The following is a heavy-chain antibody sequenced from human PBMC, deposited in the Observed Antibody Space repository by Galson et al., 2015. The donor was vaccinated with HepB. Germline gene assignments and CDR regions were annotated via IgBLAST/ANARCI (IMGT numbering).Heavy chain of an antibody. Sequence: SETLSLTCTVSGGSISSSSYYWGWIRQPPGKGLEWIGSIYYSGSTYYNPSLKSRVTISVDTSKNQFSLKLSSVTAADTAVYYCASRKQFKVSWQRGADYWGQGTLVTVSS. J-gene: IGHJ4*02. D-gene: IGHD6-19*01. V-gene: IGHV4-39*01. CDR2: IYYSGST. CDR1: GGSISSSSYY. CDR3: ASRKQFKVSWQRGADY.